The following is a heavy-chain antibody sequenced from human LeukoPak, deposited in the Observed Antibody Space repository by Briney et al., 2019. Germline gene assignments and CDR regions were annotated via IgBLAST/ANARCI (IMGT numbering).Heavy chain of an antibody. CDR3: ARRGYYAYGKYYFDY. J-gene: IGHJ4*02. V-gene: IGHV7-4-1*02. Sequence: GASVKVSCKASGYTFTSYAMNWVRQAPGQGLEWMGWINTNTGNPTYVQGFTGRVAFSLDTSVSTAYLQISSLKAEDTAVYYCARRGYYAYGKYYFDYWGQGTLVTVSS. D-gene: IGHD3-22*01. CDR1: GYTFTSYA. CDR2: INTNTGNP.